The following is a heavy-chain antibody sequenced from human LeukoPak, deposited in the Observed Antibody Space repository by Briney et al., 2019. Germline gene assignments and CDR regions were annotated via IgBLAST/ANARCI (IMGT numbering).Heavy chain of an antibody. V-gene: IGHV3-7*03. CDR2: IKQDGSKK. CDR3: AKSHLTGTDYYYYGMDV. CDR1: GFPFSSYW. D-gene: IGHD1-7*01. J-gene: IGHJ6*02. Sequence: GGSLRLSCVASGFPFSSYWMTWVRQAPGKGLEWVANIKQDGSKKSYVDSVKGRFTISRDNAKNSLYLQMNSLRAEDTAVYYCAKSHLTGTDYYYYGMDVWGQGTTVTVSS.